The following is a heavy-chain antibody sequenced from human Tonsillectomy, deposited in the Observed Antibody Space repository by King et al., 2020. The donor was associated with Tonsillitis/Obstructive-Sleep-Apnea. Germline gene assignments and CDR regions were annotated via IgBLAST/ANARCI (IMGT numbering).Heavy chain of an antibody. CDR1: GFTFSSYS. D-gene: IGHD2-2*01. CDR3: ASYCSSTSCSPPGFDY. J-gene: IGHJ4*02. Sequence: VQLVESGGGLVQPGGSLRLSCAASGFTFSSYSMNWVRQAPGKGLEWVSYISSSSSNRYYADSVKGRFTISRDNDKISLYLQMNSLRDEDTAVYYCASYCSSTSCSPPGFDYWGQGTLVTVSS. CDR2: ISSSSSNR. V-gene: IGHV3-48*02.